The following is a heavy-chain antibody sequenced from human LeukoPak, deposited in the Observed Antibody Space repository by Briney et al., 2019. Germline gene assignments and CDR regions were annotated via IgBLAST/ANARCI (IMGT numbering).Heavy chain of an antibody. CDR1: GFTFDDYG. D-gene: IGHD3-22*01. J-gene: IGHJ4*02. CDR2: ISGSGGDT. CDR3: AKEWSMIVDYFDF. Sequence: GGSLRLSCAASGFTFDDYGMSWVRQAPGKGLEWISSISGSGGDTYYADSVRGRITISRDNPNNMLYLQVRSLSPEDTAVYYCAKEWSMIVDYFDFWGQGTLVTVSS. V-gene: IGHV3-23*01.